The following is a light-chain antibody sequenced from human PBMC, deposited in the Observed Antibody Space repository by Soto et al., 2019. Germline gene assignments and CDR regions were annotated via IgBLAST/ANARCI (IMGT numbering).Light chain of an antibody. V-gene: IGKV1-13*02. J-gene: IGKJ1*01. Sequence: AIQLTQSPSSLSASVGDRVTITCRASQGISRALAWYQQKPGKAPKLLIYAASTLQSGVPSRFSGSGSGTDFTLTISCLQSEDFATYYCQQYYSYPLTFGQGTKVDIK. CDR3: QQYYSYPLT. CDR2: AAS. CDR1: QGISRA.